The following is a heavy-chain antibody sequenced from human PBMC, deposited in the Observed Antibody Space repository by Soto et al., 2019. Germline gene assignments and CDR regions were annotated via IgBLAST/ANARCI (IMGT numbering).Heavy chain of an antibody. Sequence: GASVKVSCKASGGTFSSYAISWVRQAPGQGLEWMGGIIPIFGTANYAQKFQGRVTITADKSTSTAYMELSSLRSEDTAVYHCRVSYYYYGMDVWGQGTTVTVSS. J-gene: IGHJ6*02. CDR2: IIPIFGTA. CDR1: GGTFSSYA. CDR3: RVSYYYYGMDV. V-gene: IGHV1-69*06.